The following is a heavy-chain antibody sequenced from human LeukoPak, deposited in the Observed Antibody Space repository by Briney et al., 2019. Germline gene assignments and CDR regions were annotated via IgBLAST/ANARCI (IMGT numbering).Heavy chain of an antibody. CDR2: ISWNSGSI. V-gene: IGHV3-9*03. CDR3: AKEERATAMVMEGPLDY. D-gene: IGHD5-18*01. Sequence: LSLTCTVSGYSISSGYYWGWVRQAPGKGLEWVSGISWNSGSIGYADSVKGRFTISRDNAKNSLYLQMNSLRAEDMALYYCAKEERATAMVMEGPLDYWGQGTLVTVSS. J-gene: IGHJ4*02. CDR1: GYSISSGYY.